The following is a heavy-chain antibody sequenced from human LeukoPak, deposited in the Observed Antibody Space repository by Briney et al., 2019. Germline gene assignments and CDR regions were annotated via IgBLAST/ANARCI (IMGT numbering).Heavy chain of an antibody. D-gene: IGHD2-15*01. V-gene: IGHV3-48*03. J-gene: IGHJ6*03. Sequence: GGSLRLSCAASGFTFSSYEMNWVRQAPGRGLEGVPYISSSGSTIYYADSVKGRFTISRDNAKNSLYLQMNSLRAEDTAVYYCARARRNGYCSGGSCFNYYYYMDVWGKGTTVTISS. CDR3: ARARRNGYCSGGSCFNYYYYMDV. CDR1: GFTFSSYE. CDR2: ISSSGSTI.